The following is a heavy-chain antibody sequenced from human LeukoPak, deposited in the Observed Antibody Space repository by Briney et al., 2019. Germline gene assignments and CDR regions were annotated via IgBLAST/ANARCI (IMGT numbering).Heavy chain of an antibody. CDR2: ISGSGGST. V-gene: IGHV3-23*01. D-gene: IGHD2-2*02. CDR3: AKDRSYTIDTCIWHVDH. CDR1: GFSSSSST. J-gene: IGHJ1*01. Sequence: GGSLRLSPATPGFSSSSSTACWVRQAPGRGLEWVSSISGSGGSTYSADSVKGRFTISIDNSKNTLYLKMNSMSAEDTALYYCAKDRSYTIDTCIWHVDHWGQGTLVTVSS.